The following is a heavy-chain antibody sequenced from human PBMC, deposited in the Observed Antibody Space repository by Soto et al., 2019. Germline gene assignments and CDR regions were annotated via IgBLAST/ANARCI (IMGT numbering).Heavy chain of an antibody. D-gene: IGHD6-19*01. CDR3: GRGKKSAVAGRNWFAP. J-gene: IGHJ5*02. V-gene: IGHV1-2*02. Sequence: QVRLVQSGAEVKKPGASVKVSYKASGYTFTGYYMHWVRQAPGQGLEWMGWINPNSGGTNYAQKFQGGVTRTRDTSQSPAYRELGGVRSDDTAVYYWGRGKKSAVAGRNWFAPWGQGTLVTVPS. CDR2: INPNSGGT. CDR1: GYTFTGYY.